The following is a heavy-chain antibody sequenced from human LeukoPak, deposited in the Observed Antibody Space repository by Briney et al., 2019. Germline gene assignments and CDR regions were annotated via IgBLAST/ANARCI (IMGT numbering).Heavy chain of an antibody. V-gene: IGHV4-34*01. CDR2: INHSGST. CDR1: GGSFSGYY. CDR3: ARTVRYSGYFGGNDAFDI. D-gene: IGHD5-12*01. J-gene: IGHJ3*02. Sequence: PSETLSLTCAVYGGSFSGYYWSWIRQPPGKGLEWIGEINHSGSTNYNPSLKSRVTISVDTSKNQFSLKLSSVTAADTAVYYCARTVRYSGYFGGNDAFDIWGQGTMVTVSS.